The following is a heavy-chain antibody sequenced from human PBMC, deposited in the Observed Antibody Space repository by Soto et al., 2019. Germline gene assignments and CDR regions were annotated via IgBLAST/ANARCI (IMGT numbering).Heavy chain of an antibody. CDR1: GFNFNGYT. J-gene: IGHJ6*02. D-gene: IGHD2-15*01. CDR3: ARDCSGGSCYPGMDV. CDR2: ISSSGYI. Sequence: GGSLRLSCAASGFNFNGYTINWVRQAPGKRLEWLSSISSSGYIFSTDSVRGRFTISRDNAKNSVYLQINSLRAEDTAVYFCARDCSGGSCYPGMDVWGQGTTVTVSS. V-gene: IGHV3-21*01.